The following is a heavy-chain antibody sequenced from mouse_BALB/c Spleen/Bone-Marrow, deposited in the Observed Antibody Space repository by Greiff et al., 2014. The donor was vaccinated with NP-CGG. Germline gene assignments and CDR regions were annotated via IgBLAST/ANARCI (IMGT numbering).Heavy chain of an antibody. J-gene: IGHJ4*01. CDR1: GYSFTGYY. Sequence: EVQLQQSGPELVKPGASVKISCEASGYSFTGYYMHWVKQSHVKSLEWIGRINPYNGVISYNQNFKDKASLTVDKSSSTAYMELHSLTSEDSAVYYCARNGPYAMDYWGQGTSVTVSS. V-gene: IGHV1-31*01. CDR2: INPYNGVI. CDR3: ARNGPYAMDY. D-gene: IGHD3-1*01.